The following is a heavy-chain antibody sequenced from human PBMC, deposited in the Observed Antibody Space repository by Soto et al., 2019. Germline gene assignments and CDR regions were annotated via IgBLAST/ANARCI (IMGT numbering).Heavy chain of an antibody. D-gene: IGHD2-15*01. Sequence: GGSLRLSCTASGLSFSSDSMNWVRQAPGKGLEWVSSISGSSSYIYYADSVKGRFTIPRDNAKNSVYLQMNSLRAEDTAVYYCARGLGYCNVGSCSGAFDMWGQGTMVTVSS. CDR2: ISGSSSYI. CDR3: ARGLGYCNVGSCSGAFDM. V-gene: IGHV3-21*01. CDR1: GLSFSSDS. J-gene: IGHJ3*02.